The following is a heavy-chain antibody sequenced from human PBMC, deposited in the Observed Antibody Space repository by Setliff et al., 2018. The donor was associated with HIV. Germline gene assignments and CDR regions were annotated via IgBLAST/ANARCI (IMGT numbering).Heavy chain of an antibody. Sequence: PSETLSLTCTVSGASISSSSHHWAWIRQPPGKGLEYIGNIYYTGSTHHNPSLGSRVATSVDTSKNQFSLKLSSVTAADTAVYYCARIVRWELVATSTFFYYYMDVWGKGTTVTVSS. D-gene: IGHD1-26*01. CDR3: ARIVRWELVATSTFFYYYMDV. CDR2: IYYTGST. CDR1: GASISSSSHH. J-gene: IGHJ6*03. V-gene: IGHV4-39*01.